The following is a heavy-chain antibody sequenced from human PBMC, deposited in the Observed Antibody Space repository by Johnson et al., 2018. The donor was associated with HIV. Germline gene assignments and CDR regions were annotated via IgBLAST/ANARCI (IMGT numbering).Heavy chain of an antibody. D-gene: IGHD6-13*01. CDR3: AKDKAAAGPEAFDI. Sequence: VQLVESGGGVVQPGRSLRLSCAASGFTFDDYAMHWVRQATGKGLEWVSAIGTAGDTYYPGSVKGRFTISRENAKNSLYLQMNSLRAGDTAVYYCAKDKAAAGPEAFDIWGQGTMVTVSS. CDR2: IGTAGDT. J-gene: IGHJ3*02. V-gene: IGHV3-13*01. CDR1: GFTFDDYA.